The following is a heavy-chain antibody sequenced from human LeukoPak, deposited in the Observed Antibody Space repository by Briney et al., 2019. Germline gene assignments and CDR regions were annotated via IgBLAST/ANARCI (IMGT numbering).Heavy chain of an antibody. CDR2: ISAYNGNT. J-gene: IGHJ6*03. CDR3: AREGRFLEWLPRLYYYYYMDV. D-gene: IGHD3-3*01. Sequence: ASVKVSCKASGYTFTTYGITWVRQAPGQGLEWMGWISAYNGNTNYAQKLQGRVTTTRDMSTSTVYMELSSLRSEDTAVYYCAREGRFLEWLPRLYYYYYMDVWGKGTTVTVSS. V-gene: IGHV1-18*01. CDR1: GYTFTTYG.